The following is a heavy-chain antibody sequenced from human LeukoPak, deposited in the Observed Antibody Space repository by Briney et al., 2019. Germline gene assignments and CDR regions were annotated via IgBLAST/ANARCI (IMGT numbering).Heavy chain of an antibody. CDR3: ARERDCSSTSCYRAFDI. CDR1: GYTFTSSY. J-gene: IGHJ3*02. V-gene: IGHV1-46*01. Sequence: GASVKVSCKASGYTFTSSYMHWVRQAPGQGLEWMGIINPSGGSTSYAQKFQGRVTMTRDMSTSTVYMELSSLRSEDTAVYYCARERDCSSTSCYRAFDIWGQGTMVTVSS. D-gene: IGHD2-2*01. CDR2: INPSGGST.